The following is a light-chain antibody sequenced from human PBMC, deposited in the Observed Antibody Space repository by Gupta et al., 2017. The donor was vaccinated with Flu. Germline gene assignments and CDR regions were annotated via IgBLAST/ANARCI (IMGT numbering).Light chain of an antibody. Sequence: QSALSQPASVSGSPGPSITISCTGTSSDVGGYNYVSWYQQHPGTAPKLLIYEVSNRPSGVSNRFSGSKSGNTASLTISGLQAEDEADYYCTSYTSSSTLWVFGGGTKLTVL. V-gene: IGLV2-14*01. CDR1: SSDVGGYNY. CDR2: EVS. CDR3: TSYTSSSTLWV. J-gene: IGLJ3*02.